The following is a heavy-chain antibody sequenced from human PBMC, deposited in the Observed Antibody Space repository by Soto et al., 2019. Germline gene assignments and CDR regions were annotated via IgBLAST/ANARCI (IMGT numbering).Heavy chain of an antibody. V-gene: IGHV4-31*03. CDR2: LYYSGST. CDR1: GGSISSGGYY. J-gene: IGHJ5*02. CDR3: ARVTAIVDYTTNWFDP. D-gene: IGHD3-22*01. Sequence: QVQLQESGPGLVKPSQTLSLTCTVSGGSISSGGYYWSWIRQHPGKGLEWIGYLYYSGSTYYNPSLKSRVTISVDTSKNQFSLKLSSVTAADTAVYYCARVTAIVDYTTNWFDPWGQGTLVTVSS.